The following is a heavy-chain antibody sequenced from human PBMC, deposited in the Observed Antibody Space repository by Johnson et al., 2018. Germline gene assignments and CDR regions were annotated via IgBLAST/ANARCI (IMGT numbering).Heavy chain of an antibody. CDR1: GYTFTSYD. Sequence: QVQLVESGAEVKKPGASVKVSCKASGYTFTSYDINWVRQATGQGLEWMGWMNPNSGNTGSAQKFQGRVTMTRNTSISTAYMELSSLRTEDTAVYYCARGLGGSYYYYMDVWGKGTTVTVSS. CDR2: MNPNSGNT. D-gene: IGHD3-16*01. V-gene: IGHV1-8*01. CDR3: ARGLGGSYYYYMDV. J-gene: IGHJ6*03.